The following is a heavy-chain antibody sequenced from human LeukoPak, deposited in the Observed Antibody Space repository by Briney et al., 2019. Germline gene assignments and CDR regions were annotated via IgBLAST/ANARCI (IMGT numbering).Heavy chain of an antibody. CDR1: GFTFSSYG. CDR2: ISYDGSNK. Sequence: PGRSLRLSCAASGFTFSSYGMHWVRQAPGKGLEWVAVISYDGSNKYYADSVKGRFTISRDNSKNTLYLQMNSLRAEDTAVYYCAKAVPGPGADYWGQGTLVTVSS. CDR3: AKAVPGPGADY. V-gene: IGHV3-30*18. D-gene: IGHD1-26*01. J-gene: IGHJ4*02.